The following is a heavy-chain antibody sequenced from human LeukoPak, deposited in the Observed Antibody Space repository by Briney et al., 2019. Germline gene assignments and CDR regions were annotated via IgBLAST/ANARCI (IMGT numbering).Heavy chain of an antibody. CDR3: ARDHGGGSYDDY. Sequence: GGSLSLSCAASGFTFSKAWMSWVRQAPGKGLEWVGRIRNRANSYTTEYAASVKGRFTISRDDSKNSLYLQMNSLKTEDTAVYYCARDHGGGSYDDYWGQGTLVTVSS. J-gene: IGHJ4*02. D-gene: IGHD3-16*01. CDR1: GFTFSKAW. CDR2: IRNRANSYTT. V-gene: IGHV3-72*01.